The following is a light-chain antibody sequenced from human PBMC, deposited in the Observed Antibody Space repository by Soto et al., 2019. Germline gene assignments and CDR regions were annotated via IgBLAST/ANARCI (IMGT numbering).Light chain of an antibody. J-gene: IGKJ1*01. CDR1: QSISSW. V-gene: IGKV1-5*03. CDR3: QQYNSYSWT. Sequence: DIHIRHSRSTLSSSVVYIVTITCRSSQSISSWLAWYQQKPGKATKLLIYKASSLESGVPSRFSGSGSGTEFTLTISSLQPDDFATYYCQQYNSYSWTFGQGTKVDIK. CDR2: KAS.